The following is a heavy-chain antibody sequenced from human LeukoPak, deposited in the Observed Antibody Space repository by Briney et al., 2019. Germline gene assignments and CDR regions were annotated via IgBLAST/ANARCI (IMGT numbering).Heavy chain of an antibody. CDR3: AREAAAGTFYFDY. D-gene: IGHD6-13*01. CDR1: GDSISNYY. CDR2: IYTSGST. V-gene: IGHV4-4*07. Sequence: PSETLSLTCIVSGDSISNYYWSWIRQPAGKGLEWIGRIYTSGSTNYNPSLKSRVTMSVDTSKNQFSLKLSSVTAADTAVYYCAREAAAGTFYFDYWRQGTLVTVSS. J-gene: IGHJ4*02.